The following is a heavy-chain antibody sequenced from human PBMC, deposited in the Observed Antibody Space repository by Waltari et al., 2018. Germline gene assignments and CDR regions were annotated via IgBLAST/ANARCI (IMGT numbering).Heavy chain of an antibody. CDR2: CNPEDGEI. Sequence: QVQLEQSGAEVQKPGASMQVSCKVSGYALSELSMPWVRQAPGEGLEWMGGCNPEDGEIIYAQKSRGRVTMTEDTSTETVYMDLSSLRSEDTAVYYCATSNSGGRRGFDYWGQGTLVTVSS. D-gene: IGHD2-15*01. J-gene: IGHJ4*02. CDR1: GYALSELS. V-gene: IGHV1-24*01. CDR3: ATSNSGGRRGFDY.